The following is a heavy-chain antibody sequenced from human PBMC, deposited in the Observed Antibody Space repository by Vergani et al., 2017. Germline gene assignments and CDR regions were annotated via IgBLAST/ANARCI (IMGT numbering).Heavy chain of an antibody. CDR1: GFTFSSYS. V-gene: IGHV3-21*01. CDR2: ISSSSSYI. J-gene: IGHJ2*01. CDR3: ARDNKPQDWXFDL. Sequence: EVQLVESGGGLVKPGGSLRLSCAASGFTFSSYSMNWVRQAPGKGLEWVSSISSSSSYIYYADSVKGRFTIPRDNAKNSLYLQMNSLRTEDTAVYYCARDNKPQDWXFDLWGRGTLVTVSS. D-gene: IGHD2/OR15-2a*01.